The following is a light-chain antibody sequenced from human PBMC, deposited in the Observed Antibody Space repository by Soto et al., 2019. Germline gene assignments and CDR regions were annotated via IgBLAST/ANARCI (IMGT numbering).Light chain of an antibody. CDR2: DVS. J-gene: IGLJ1*01. CDR3: SSYTSSSTRLYV. V-gene: IGLV2-14*01. CDR1: SSDVGGYNY. Sequence: QSALTQPASVSGSLGQSITISCTGTSSDVGGYNYVSWYQQHPGKAPKLMIYDVSNRPSGVSNRFSGSKSGNTASLTISGLQAEDEADYYCSSYTSSSTRLYVFGTGTKLTVL.